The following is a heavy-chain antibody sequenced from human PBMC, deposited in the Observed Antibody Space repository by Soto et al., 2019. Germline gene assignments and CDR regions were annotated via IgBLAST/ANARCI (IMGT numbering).Heavy chain of an antibody. D-gene: IGHD1-1*01. V-gene: IGHV3-23*01. CDR1: GFTFTIYA. Sequence: GGSLRLSCAGSGFTFTIYAMSWVRQAPGKGLEWVSAINHSGGSTYHADSVKGRFTISRDNSRNTLYLQMNSLRAEDTALYYCAKVPSSTTGTTPLGVFDIWGQGSTVTVSS. CDR2: INHSGGST. CDR3: AKVPSSTTGTTPLGVFDI. J-gene: IGHJ3*02.